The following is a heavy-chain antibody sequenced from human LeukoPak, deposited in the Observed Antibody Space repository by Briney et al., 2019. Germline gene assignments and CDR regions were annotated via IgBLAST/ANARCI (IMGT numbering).Heavy chain of an antibody. J-gene: IGHJ3*02. D-gene: IGHD3-9*01. V-gene: IGHV1-2*02. CDR3: ARDHYDILTGYSDAFDI. Sequence: ASVKVSCKASGYTFTGYYMHWVRQAPGQGLEWMGWITPNSGGTNYAQKFQGRVTMTRDTSISTAYMELSRLRSDDTAVYYCARDHYDILTGYSDAFDIWGQGTMVTVSS. CDR1: GYTFTGYY. CDR2: ITPNSGGT.